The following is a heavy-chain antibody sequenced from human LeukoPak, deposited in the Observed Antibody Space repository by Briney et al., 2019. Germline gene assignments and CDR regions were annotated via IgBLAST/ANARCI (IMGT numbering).Heavy chain of an antibody. CDR2: IYYSGSN. Sequence: SDTLSLICTVSIGPISSHYSRWIPQPSGKALEWIGYIYYSGSNNYNPSLKSRVPISVDPYKNQFSLKLSSVTAADTAVYYCARNSGGYYPGLHDYWGQGTLVTVSS. D-gene: IGHD3-22*01. V-gene: IGHV4-59*07. J-gene: IGHJ4*02. CDR3: ARNSGGYYPGLHDY. CDR1: IGPISSHY.